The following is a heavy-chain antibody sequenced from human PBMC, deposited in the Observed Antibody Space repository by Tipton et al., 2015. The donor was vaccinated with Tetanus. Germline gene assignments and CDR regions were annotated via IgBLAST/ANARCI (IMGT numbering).Heavy chain of an antibody. D-gene: IGHD2-2*01. CDR1: GDSISSYY. CDR2: ISHRGST. V-gene: IGHV4-59*12. J-gene: IGHJ5*02. Sequence: TLSLTCTVSGDSISSYYWSWIWQPPGEGLEWIGYISHRGSTNYNPSLKSRVTMSVDTSKNQFSLKLNSVTAADTAVYYCARAGQRSTSWHYWFDPWGQGTLVTVSS. CDR3: ARAGQRSTSWHYWFDP.